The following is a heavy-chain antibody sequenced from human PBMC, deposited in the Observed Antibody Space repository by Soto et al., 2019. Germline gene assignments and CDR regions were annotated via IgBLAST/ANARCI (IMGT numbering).Heavy chain of an antibody. CDR3: ARDSVQLELYYGMDV. Sequence: QVQLQESGPGLVKPSETLSLTCTVSGGSVSSGSYYWSWIRQPPGKGLEWIGYIYYSGSTNYNPSLKSRVTISVDTSKNQFSLKLSSVTAADTAVYYCARDSVQLELYYGMDVWGQGTTVTVSS. V-gene: IGHV4-61*01. D-gene: IGHD1-1*01. J-gene: IGHJ6*02. CDR2: IYYSGST. CDR1: GGSVSSGSYY.